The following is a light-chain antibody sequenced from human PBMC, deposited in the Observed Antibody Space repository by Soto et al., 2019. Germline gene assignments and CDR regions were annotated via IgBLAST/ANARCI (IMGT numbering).Light chain of an antibody. CDR1: SSDVGTYNY. Sequence: SALTQPPSASGSPGQSVTISCTGTSSDVGTYNYVSWYQQHPGKAPKLMIYEVNKRPSGVPDRFSGSKSGNTASLTVSGLQAEDEADYYCSSYAGRNTVVFGGGTKVTVL. CDR3: SSYAGRNTVV. CDR2: EVN. J-gene: IGLJ2*01. V-gene: IGLV2-8*01.